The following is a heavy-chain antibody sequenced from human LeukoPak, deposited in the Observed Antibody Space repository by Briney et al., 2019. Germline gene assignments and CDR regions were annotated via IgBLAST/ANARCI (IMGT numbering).Heavy chain of an antibody. CDR1: GGSISSGSYY. CDR3: ARAGGSSSWYKNYFDY. CDR2: IYTSGST. D-gene: IGHD6-13*01. J-gene: IGHJ4*02. V-gene: IGHV4-61*02. Sequence: PSQTLSLTCTVSGGSISSGSYYWSWIRQPAGKGLEWIGRIYTSGSTNYNPSLKSRVTISVDTSKNQLSLKLSSVTAADTAVYYCARAGGSSSWYKNYFDYWGQGTLVTVSS.